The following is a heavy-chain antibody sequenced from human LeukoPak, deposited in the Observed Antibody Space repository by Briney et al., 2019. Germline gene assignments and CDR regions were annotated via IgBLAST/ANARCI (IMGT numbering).Heavy chain of an antibody. CDR3: ARGAINVQPSLRWGMDV. D-gene: IGHD4-23*01. J-gene: IGHJ6*02. Sequence: GGSLRLSCAASGFSFSIYDMHWARQATGKGLECVSAICTAGDTYYPGSVKGRFTISRENAKNSLYLQMNSLRAGDTAVYYCARGAINVQPSLRWGMDVWGQGTTVTVSS. V-gene: IGHV3-13*04. CDR2: ICTAGDT. CDR1: GFSFSIYD.